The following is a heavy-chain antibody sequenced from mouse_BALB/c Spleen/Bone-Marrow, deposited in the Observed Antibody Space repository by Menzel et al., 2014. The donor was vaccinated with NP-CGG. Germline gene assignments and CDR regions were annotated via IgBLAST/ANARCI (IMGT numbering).Heavy chain of an antibody. V-gene: IGHV2-3*01. CDR3: VKLPNWDYAMDY. CDR2: IWGDGST. CDR1: GFSLTNYA. D-gene: IGHD4-1*01. J-gene: IGHJ4*01. Sequence: QVQLQQSGPGLVAPSQSLSITCTVSGFSLTNYAASWVRQRPGKGLEWLGVIWGDGSTNYHSALISRLSISKDNSKSQVFLKLNSVQADDTATYFCVKLPNWDYAMDYWGQGTSVTVSS.